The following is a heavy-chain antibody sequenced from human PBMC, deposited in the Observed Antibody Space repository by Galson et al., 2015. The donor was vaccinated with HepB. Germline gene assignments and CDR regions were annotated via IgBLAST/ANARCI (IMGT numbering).Heavy chain of an antibody. V-gene: IGHV3-30*04. J-gene: IGHJ4*02. Sequence: SLRLSCAASGFTFSSYAMHWVRQAPGKGLEWVAVISYDGSNKYYADSVKGRFTISRDNSKNTLYLQMNSLRAEDTAVYYCARDSQRAYCGGDCYDFDYWGQGTLVTVSS. D-gene: IGHD2-21*02. CDR2: ISYDGSNK. CDR1: GFTFSSYA. CDR3: ARDSQRAYCGGDCYDFDY.